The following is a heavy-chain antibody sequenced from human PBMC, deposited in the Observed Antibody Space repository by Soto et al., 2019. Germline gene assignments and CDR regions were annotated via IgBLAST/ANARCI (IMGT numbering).Heavy chain of an antibody. D-gene: IGHD3-22*01. Sequence: GGSLRLSCAASGFTFSSYSMNWVRQAPGKGLEWGSYISSSSSTIYYADSVKGRLTISKDNAKNSLYLQMNSLRDEDTAVYYYARDSVRYYYDSYHDAFDIWGQGTMVTVSS. CDR1: GFTFSSYS. CDR3: ARDSVRYYYDSYHDAFDI. J-gene: IGHJ3*02. CDR2: ISSSSSTI. V-gene: IGHV3-48*02.